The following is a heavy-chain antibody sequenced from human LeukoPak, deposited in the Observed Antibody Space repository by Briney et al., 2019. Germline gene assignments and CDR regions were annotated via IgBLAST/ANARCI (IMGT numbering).Heavy chain of an antibody. V-gene: IGHV1-18*01. CDR3: ARDRHSNYYYYGMDV. D-gene: IGHD6-13*01. Sequence: ASVKVSCKASGYTFTSYGISWVRQAPGQGLEWMGWVSAYNGNTNYAQKLQGRVTMTTDTSTSTAYMELRSLRSDDTAVYYCARDRHSNYYYYGMDVWGQGTTVTVSS. J-gene: IGHJ6*02. CDR2: VSAYNGNT. CDR1: GYTFTSYG.